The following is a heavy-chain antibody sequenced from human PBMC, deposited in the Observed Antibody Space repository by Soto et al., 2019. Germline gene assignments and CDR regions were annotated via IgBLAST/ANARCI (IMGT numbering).Heavy chain of an antibody. V-gene: IGHV3-30*01. Sequence: QVQLVESGGGVVQPGRSLRLSCAASGFTFRSYAMDWVRQAPGKGLEWVAVISYDGTNKYYADSVKGRFTISRDNSKNTLSLQTTSLSPDDTAVYYCARGDSNSSSDFWGQGTLVTVSP. CDR2: ISYDGTNK. CDR3: ARGDSNSSSDF. J-gene: IGHJ4*02. D-gene: IGHD6-13*01. CDR1: GFTFRSYA.